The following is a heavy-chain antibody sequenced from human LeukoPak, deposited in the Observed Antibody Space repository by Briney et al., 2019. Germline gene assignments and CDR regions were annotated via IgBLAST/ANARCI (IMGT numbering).Heavy chain of an antibody. D-gene: IGHD3-3*01. CDR3: AREMSGPLNAFDI. CDR2: MYPGDSDT. Sequence: GESLKISCKGSGYTFTSHWIGWVRQMSGKGLEWMGIMYPGDSDTRYSPSFQGQVTISADKSISTAYLQWSSLKASDTAMYYCAREMSGPLNAFDIWGQGTMVTVSS. CDR1: GYTFTSHW. J-gene: IGHJ3*02. V-gene: IGHV5-51*01.